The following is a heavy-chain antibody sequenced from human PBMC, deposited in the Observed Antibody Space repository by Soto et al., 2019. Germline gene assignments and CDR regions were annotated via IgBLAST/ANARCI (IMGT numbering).Heavy chain of an antibody. J-gene: IGHJ6*03. CDR3: AKDPASAAGTFFDYYYYMDV. CDR1: AFTIRSYG. Sequence: QVQLVESGGGSVQPGRSLRLSCTASAFTIRSYGMHWVRQAPGQGLEWVAVISHDGGNKYYADSVRGRFTISSDNSKNMIYRQMNSLRAEDTAVYYCAKDPASAAGTFFDYYYYMDVWGKWTTVTVSS. CDR2: ISHDGGNK. D-gene: IGHD6-13*01. V-gene: IGHV3-30*18.